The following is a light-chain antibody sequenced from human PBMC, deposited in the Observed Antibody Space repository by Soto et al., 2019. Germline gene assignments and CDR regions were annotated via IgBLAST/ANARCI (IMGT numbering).Light chain of an antibody. CDR3: QQSYNTLT. V-gene: IGKV1-39*01. Sequence: DIQMTQSPSSLSASVGDRVTITCRARHNIETFLNWYQHTPGKAPKLLIYSASTLQSGVPPRFSGSGSGTDFTLTISSLQPEDIATYYCQQSYNTLTFGGGTKVEIK. CDR2: SAS. J-gene: IGKJ4*01. CDR1: HNIETF.